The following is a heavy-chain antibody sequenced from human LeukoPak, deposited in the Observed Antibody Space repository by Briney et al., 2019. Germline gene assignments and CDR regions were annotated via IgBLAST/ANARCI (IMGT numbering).Heavy chain of an antibody. V-gene: IGHV3-33*01. D-gene: IGHD5-24*01. CDR2: IWYDGSKK. Sequence: PPGGSLRLSCAASGFTFSSYGMHWVRQAPGKGLEWVAVIWYDGSKKYYADSVKGRFTISRGNSKNTLYLQMNSLRVEDTAVYYCARYREGYSFDYWGQGTLVTVSS. J-gene: IGHJ4*02. CDR3: ARYREGYSFDY. CDR1: GFTFSSYG.